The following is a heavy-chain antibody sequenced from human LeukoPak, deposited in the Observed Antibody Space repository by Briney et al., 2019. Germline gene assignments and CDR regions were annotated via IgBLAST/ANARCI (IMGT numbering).Heavy chain of an antibody. Sequence: ASVKVSCKASGYTFTNFGISWVRQAPGQGLEWMGWISAYNGNTNYAQKVQGRVTMSTGTSTSTAYMELRSLRSDDTAVYYCARRDCSSSSCHYYYYYMDVWGQGTTVTVSS. D-gene: IGHD2-2*01. J-gene: IGHJ6*02. CDR1: GYTFTNFG. V-gene: IGHV1-18*01. CDR3: ARRDCSSSSCHYYYYYMDV. CDR2: ISAYNGNT.